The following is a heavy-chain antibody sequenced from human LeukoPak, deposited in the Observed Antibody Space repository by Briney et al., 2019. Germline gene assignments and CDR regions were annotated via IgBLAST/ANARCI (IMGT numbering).Heavy chain of an antibody. J-gene: IGHJ6*03. CDR2: MNPNSGNT. CDR3: ARDRPPGYSSGWYSGYYMDV. D-gene: IGHD6-19*01. V-gene: IGHV1-8*02. Sequence: ALVKVSCKASGYTFTSYDINWVRQATGQGLEWMGWMNPNSGNTGYAQKFQGRVTMTRNTSISTAYMELRSLRSDDTAVYYCARDRPPGYSSGWYSGYYMDVWGKGTTVTISS. CDR1: GYTFTSYD.